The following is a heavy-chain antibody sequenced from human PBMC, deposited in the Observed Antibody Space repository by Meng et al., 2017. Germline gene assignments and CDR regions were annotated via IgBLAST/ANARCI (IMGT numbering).Heavy chain of an antibody. V-gene: IGHV3-53*01. D-gene: IGHD4-17*01. CDR2: IYSGGST. J-gene: IGHJ4*02. Sequence: GQLVVAGGGLIQAGGSLGLSCAASVFTVSSNYMSWVRQAPGKGLEWVSVIYSGGSTYYADSVKGRFTISRDNSKNTLYLQMNSLRAEDTAVYYCARDYGDHLGFDYWGQGTLVTVSS. CDR3: ARDYGDHLGFDY. CDR1: VFTVSSNY.